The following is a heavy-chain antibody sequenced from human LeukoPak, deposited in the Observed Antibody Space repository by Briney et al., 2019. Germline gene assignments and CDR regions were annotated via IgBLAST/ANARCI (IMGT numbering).Heavy chain of an antibody. CDR1: GDSISSGSYN. Sequence: SETLSLTCTVSGDSISSGSYNWGWIRQPPGKGLDWIGCIYYSGSTYYNPSLKSRVTISVDTSKNQVSLKLSSVTAADTAVYYCARHYRMSGTSSYFYWGQGTLVTVSS. V-gene: IGHV4-39*01. D-gene: IGHD1-26*01. CDR2: IYYSGST. J-gene: IGHJ4*02. CDR3: ARHYRMSGTSSYFY.